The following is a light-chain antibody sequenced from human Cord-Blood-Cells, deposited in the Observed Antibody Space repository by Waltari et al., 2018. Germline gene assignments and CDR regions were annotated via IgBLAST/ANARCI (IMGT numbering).Light chain of an antibody. Sequence: EIVLTQSPAPMSLSQGERATLSCRASQSVSSYLAWYQQKPGQAPRLLIYDASNRTTSIPARFSGSGSGTDFTLTISSLEPEDFAVYYCQQRSNWPRTFGQGTKVEIK. CDR3: QQRSNWPRT. J-gene: IGKJ1*01. CDR2: DAS. CDR1: QSVSSY. V-gene: IGKV3-11*01.